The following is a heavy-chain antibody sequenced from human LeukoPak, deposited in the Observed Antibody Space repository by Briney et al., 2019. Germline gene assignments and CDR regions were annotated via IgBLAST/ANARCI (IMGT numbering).Heavy chain of an antibody. CDR3: AKDAYYYDSSGYPRD. CDR2: ISWNSGSI. CDR1: GFTFDDYA. J-gene: IGHJ4*02. V-gene: IGHV3-9*01. Sequence: GRSLRLSCAASGFTFDDYAMHWVRQAPGKGLEWVSGISWNSGSIDYADSVKGRFTISRDNAKNSLYLQMNSLRAEDTALYYCAKDAYYYDSSGYPRDWLPGTLVTVYS. D-gene: IGHD3-22*01.